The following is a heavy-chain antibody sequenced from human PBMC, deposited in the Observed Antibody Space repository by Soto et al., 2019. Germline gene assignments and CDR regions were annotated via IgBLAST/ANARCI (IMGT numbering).Heavy chain of an antibody. CDR3: ARMGYYHYYGMDV. CDR1: GYTFTSYD. V-gene: IGHV1-8*01. Sequence: QVQLVQSGAEVKKPGASVKVSCKASGYTFTSYDINWVRQATGQGLEWMGWMNPNSGSTGYAQKSRGRGXXSXNXXISTAYMELSSLRSEDTAVYYCARMGYYHYYGMDVWGQGTTVTVSS. J-gene: IGHJ6*02. CDR2: MNPNSGST.